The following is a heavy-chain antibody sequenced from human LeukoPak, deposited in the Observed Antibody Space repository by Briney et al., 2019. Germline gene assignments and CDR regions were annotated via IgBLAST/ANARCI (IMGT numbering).Heavy chain of an antibody. Sequence: GGSLRLSCAASGFTFSSHAMSWVRQAPGKGLEWVSVISHSGDSTYYAESVKGRFTISRDNSKSTLYLQMNSLRAEDTAVYYCAKDRYSGLNTIDYWGQGTLVTVSA. J-gene: IGHJ4*02. CDR2: ISHSGDST. V-gene: IGHV3-23*01. D-gene: IGHD6-13*01. CDR1: GFTFSSHA. CDR3: AKDRYSGLNTIDY.